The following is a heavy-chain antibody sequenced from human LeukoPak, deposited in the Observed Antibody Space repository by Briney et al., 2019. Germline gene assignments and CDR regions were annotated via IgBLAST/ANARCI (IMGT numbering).Heavy chain of an antibody. Sequence: GGSLRLSCAASGFTVSTNYMSWVRQAPGKGLEWVSVIYSGDTTFYADSVWGKFTISSDNSKNTLYLQMNSLRAEDTAVYYCASILRSSSGYYFDYWGQGTLVTVSS. CDR2: IYSGDTT. D-gene: IGHD3-10*01. CDR3: ASILRSSSGYYFDY. CDR1: GFTVSTNY. J-gene: IGHJ4*02. V-gene: IGHV3-66*01.